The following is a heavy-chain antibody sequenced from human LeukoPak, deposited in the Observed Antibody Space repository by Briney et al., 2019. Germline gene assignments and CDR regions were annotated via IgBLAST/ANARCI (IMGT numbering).Heavy chain of an antibody. CDR1: GYTFTTYG. J-gene: IGHJ4*02. CDR2: ISAYNGNT. D-gene: IGHD3-22*01. CDR3: ARNRPYYYDSSGYYFHFDY. V-gene: IGHV1-18*01. Sequence: ASVQVSCKASGYTFTTYGISWVRQAPGQGLEWMGWISAYNGNTNYAQKLQGRVTMTTDTSTSTAYMELRSLRSDDTAVYYCARNRPYYYDSSGYYFHFDYWGQGTLVTVSS.